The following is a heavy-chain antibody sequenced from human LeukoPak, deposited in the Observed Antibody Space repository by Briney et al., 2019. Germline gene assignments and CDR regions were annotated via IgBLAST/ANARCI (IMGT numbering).Heavy chain of an antibody. D-gene: IGHD1-26*01. Sequence: GGSLRLSCAASGFTFSSYWMHWVRQAPGKGLVWVSGTNTDGSSTMYADSVKGRFTIARDNAKNSLYLQMNSLRAEDTAVYYCASDLGATLYYYYYGMDVWGQGTTVTVSS. V-gene: IGHV3-74*03. CDR1: GFTFSSYW. CDR2: TNTDGSST. J-gene: IGHJ6*02. CDR3: ASDLGATLYYYYYGMDV.